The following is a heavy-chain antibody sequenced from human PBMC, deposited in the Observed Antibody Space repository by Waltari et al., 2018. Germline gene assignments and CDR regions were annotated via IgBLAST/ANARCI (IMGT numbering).Heavy chain of an antibody. J-gene: IGHJ4*02. CDR2: ISSSSSFI. Sequence: EVQLVESGGGLVKPGGSLRLSCAASGFTFMDYPMRWVRQTPGKGLEWVSSISSSSSFIYYADSVKGRFTISRDNAKNSLFLQMNSLRAEDTSVYYCVRSDYGDYVGGYYWGQGTVVTVSS. D-gene: IGHD4-17*01. V-gene: IGHV3-21*01. CDR1: GFTFMDYP. CDR3: VRSDYGDYVGGYY.